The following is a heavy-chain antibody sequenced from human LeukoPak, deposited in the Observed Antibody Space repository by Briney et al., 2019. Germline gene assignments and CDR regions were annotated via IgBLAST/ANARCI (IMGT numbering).Heavy chain of an antibody. D-gene: IGHD3-22*01. CDR3: ARKTMIVLLYMDV. J-gene: IGHJ6*03. CDR1: GFTFITYT. Sequence: PGGSLRLSCAASGFTFITYTMDWVRQAPGKGLEWVSSISSSRDYIYYADSVKGRFTISRDNAKNSLYLQMNSLRAEDTAVYYCARKTMIVLLYMDVWGKGTTVTVSS. CDR2: ISSSRDYI. V-gene: IGHV3-21*01.